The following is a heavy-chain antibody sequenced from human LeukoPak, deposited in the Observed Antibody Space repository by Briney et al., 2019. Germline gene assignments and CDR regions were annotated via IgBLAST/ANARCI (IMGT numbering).Heavy chain of an antibody. CDR2: IYSSGNT. Sequence: SETLSLTCTVSGGSISSYYWSWIRQPAGKGLEWIGRIYSSGNTNYNPSLKSRVTISVDTSKNQVSLKLSSVTAADTAVYYCARELWFGELLSGWFDPWGQGTLVTVSS. D-gene: IGHD3-10*01. CDR1: GGSISSYY. J-gene: IGHJ5*02. V-gene: IGHV4-4*07. CDR3: ARELWFGELLSGWFDP.